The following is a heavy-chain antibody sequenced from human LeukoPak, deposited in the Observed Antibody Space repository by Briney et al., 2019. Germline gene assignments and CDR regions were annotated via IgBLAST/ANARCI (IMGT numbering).Heavy chain of an antibody. J-gene: IGHJ4*02. Sequence: GGSLRLSCTVSGFTVSSNSMSWVRQAPGKGLEWVSFIHSDNTHYSDSVKGRFTISRDNSKNTLYLQMNSLRSEDTAVYYCARRAGAYSHPYDYWGQGTLVTVSS. V-gene: IGHV3-53*01. D-gene: IGHD4/OR15-4a*01. CDR2: IHSDNT. CDR1: GFTVSSNS. CDR3: ARRAGAYSHPYDY.